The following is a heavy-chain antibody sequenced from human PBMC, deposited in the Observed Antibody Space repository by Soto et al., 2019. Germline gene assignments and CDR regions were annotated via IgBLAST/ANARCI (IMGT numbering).Heavy chain of an antibody. Sequence: GSLRLSCAASGFTFSSYAMSWVRQAPGKGLEWVSALSGSGISTYYADTVKGRFTISRDNSRNTLYLQMNSLRAEDTAVYHCATSYDSSGYDYWGQGTLVTVSS. D-gene: IGHD3-22*01. CDR3: ATSYDSSGYDY. V-gene: IGHV3-23*01. CDR2: LSGSGIST. J-gene: IGHJ4*02. CDR1: GFTFSSYA.